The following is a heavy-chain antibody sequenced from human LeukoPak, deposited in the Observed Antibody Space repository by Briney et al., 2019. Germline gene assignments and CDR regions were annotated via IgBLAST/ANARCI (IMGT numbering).Heavy chain of an antibody. D-gene: IGHD3-10*01. CDR3: VKDRTGTYTLDY. CDR1: GFTFSRYW. V-gene: IGHV3-74*01. Sequence: GGSLRLSCAASGFTFSRYWMHWVRQAPGKGLVWVSRIKGDGSDIIYADSVKGRFTISRDNSKNTLNLQMNSLRAEDTAVYYCVKDRTGTYTLDYWGQGTLVTVSS. CDR2: IKGDGSDI. J-gene: IGHJ4*02.